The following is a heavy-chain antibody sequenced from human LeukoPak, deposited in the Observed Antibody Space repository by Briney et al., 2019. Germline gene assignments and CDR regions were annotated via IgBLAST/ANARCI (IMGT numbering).Heavy chain of an antibody. J-gene: IGHJ4*02. V-gene: IGHV3-30-3*01. Sequence: GGSLRLSCAASGFTFTAYAMHWVRQAPGKGLEWVAVISYDGTNKHYSGSVKGRFTISRDNSKNTLYLQMNSLRAEDTAVYYCAKDPVLRKVLRYFDWLSPFDYWGQGTLVTVSS. CDR2: ISYDGTNK. D-gene: IGHD3-9*01. CDR3: AKDPVLRKVLRYFDWLSPFDY. CDR1: GFTFTAYA.